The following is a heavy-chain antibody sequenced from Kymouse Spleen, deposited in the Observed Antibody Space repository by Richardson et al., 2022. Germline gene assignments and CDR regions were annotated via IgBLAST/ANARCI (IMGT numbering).Heavy chain of an antibody. CDR2: ISYDGSNK. J-gene: IGHJ4*02. D-gene: IGHD1-26*01. CDR1: GFTFSSYG. Sequence: QVQLVESGGGVVQPGRSLRLSCAASGFTFSSYGMHWVRQAPGKGLEWVAVISYDGSNKYYADSVKGRFTISRDNSKNTLYLQMNSLRAEDTAVYYCAKLGAPDYWGQGTLVTVSS. CDR3: AKLGAPDY. V-gene: IGHV3-30*18.